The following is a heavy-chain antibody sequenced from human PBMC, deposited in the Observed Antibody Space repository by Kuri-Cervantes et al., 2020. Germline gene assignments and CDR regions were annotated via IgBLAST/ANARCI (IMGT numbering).Heavy chain of an antibody. V-gene: IGHV1-3*01. CDR3: ARGTTVTTWGYYYYYMDV. Sequence: ASVKVSCKTSGYTFTSYAMHWVRQAPGQRLEWMGWINAGNGNTKYSQKFQGRVTITRDTSASTAYMELSSLRSEDTAVYYCARGTTVTTWGYYYYYMDVWGKGTTVTVSS. J-gene: IGHJ6*03. CDR2: INAGNGNT. D-gene: IGHD4-17*01. CDR1: GYTFTSYA.